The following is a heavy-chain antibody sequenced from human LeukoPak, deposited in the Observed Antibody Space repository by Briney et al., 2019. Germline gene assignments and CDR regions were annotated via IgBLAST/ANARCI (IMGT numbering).Heavy chain of an antibody. CDR2: INPSGGST. CDR1: GYTFTSYY. D-gene: IGHD1-26*01. V-gene: IGHV1-46*01. J-gene: IGHJ6*03. Sequence: GASVKVSCKASGYTFTSYYMHWVRQAPGQGLEWMGIINPSGGSTSYAQKFQGRVTMTRDTSTSTVYMELGSLRSEDTAVYYCARAPYSGSELERYYYYYYMDVWGKGTTVTVSS. CDR3: ARAPYSGSELERYYYYYYMDV.